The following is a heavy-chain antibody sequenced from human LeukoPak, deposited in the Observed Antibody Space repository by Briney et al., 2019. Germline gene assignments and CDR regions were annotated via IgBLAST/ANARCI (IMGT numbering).Heavy chain of an antibody. Sequence: GGSLRLSCAASGFTFSNYNMNWVRQTPGKGLEWVSPITRDSIYTFYVDSVKGRFTISRDNSKNTLYLQMNSLRAEDTAVYYCASRPYSGSEKIFDYWGQGTLVTVSS. V-gene: IGHV3-21*01. CDR3: ASRPYSGSEKIFDY. J-gene: IGHJ4*02. CDR2: ITRDSIYT. CDR1: GFTFSNYN. D-gene: IGHD1-26*01.